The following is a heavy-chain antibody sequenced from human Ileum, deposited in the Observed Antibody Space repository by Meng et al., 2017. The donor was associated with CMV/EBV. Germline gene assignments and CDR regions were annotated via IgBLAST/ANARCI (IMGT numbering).Heavy chain of an antibody. D-gene: IGHD1-1*01. CDR2: INHTGST. Sequence: AVYGGSFSGYYWNWIRQPPGKGLEWIGEINHTGSTNYNPSLKRRVTISVDTSKNHFSLNLSSVTAADTAVFYCARRTSWSPSYFDYWGQGSLVTVSS. J-gene: IGHJ4*02. CDR1: GGSFSGYY. V-gene: IGHV4-34*01. CDR3: ARRTSWSPSYFDY.